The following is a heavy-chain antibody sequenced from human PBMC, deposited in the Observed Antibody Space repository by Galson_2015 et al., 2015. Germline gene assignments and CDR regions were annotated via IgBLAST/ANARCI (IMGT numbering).Heavy chain of an antibody. D-gene: IGHD3-22*01. CDR1: GYSFTSYW. CDR2: IDPSDSYT. V-gene: IGHV5-10-1*01. Sequence: QSGAEVKKPGESLRISCKGSGYSFTSYWISWVRQMPGKGLEWMGRIDPSDSYTNYSPSFQGHVTISADKSISTAYPQWSSLRASDTAMYYCATTYYYDSSRGALVWGQGTMVTVSS. CDR3: ATTYYYDSSRGALV. J-gene: IGHJ3*01.